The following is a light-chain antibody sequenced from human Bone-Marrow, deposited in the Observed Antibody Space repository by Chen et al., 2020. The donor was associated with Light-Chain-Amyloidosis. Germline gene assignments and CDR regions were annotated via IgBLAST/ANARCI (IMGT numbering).Light chain of an antibody. CDR3: QSYQGSSQGV. Sequence: NFMLTQPHSVSEFPGKTVIISCIRSSGSIATNYVQWYQQRPGSSPTTVIYEDDQRPSGVPDRFSGSIDRSSNSASLTISGLKTEDEDDYYCQSYQGSSQGVFGGGTKLTVL. CDR1: SGSIATNY. J-gene: IGLJ3*02. CDR2: EDD. V-gene: IGLV6-57*01.